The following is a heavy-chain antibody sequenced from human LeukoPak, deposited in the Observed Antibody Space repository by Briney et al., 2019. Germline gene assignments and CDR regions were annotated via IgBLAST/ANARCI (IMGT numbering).Heavy chain of an antibody. CDR2: ISDDSSFT. J-gene: IGHJ5*02. V-gene: IGHV3-23*01. Sequence: QPGGSLRLSCVASGLRFRSYAMNWVRQATGEGLECISTISDDSSFTYYADSVEGRSAISRDDSKNTLYLQMNNLKVEDTAVYYCGKGRCSGVGCDSFQSWGQGALVTVSS. CDR3: GKGRCSGVGCDSFQS. D-gene: IGHD2-15*01. CDR1: GLRFRSYA.